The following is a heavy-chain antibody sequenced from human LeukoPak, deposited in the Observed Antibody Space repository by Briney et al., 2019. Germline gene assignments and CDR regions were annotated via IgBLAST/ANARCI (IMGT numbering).Heavy chain of an antibody. CDR1: GFTFHDFA. CDR3: VRVNYGDYGTDWYFDL. Sequence: GGSLRLSCAASGFTFHDFAMHWVRQAPGKGLEWVAVISNDEYYRDSVKGRFTISRDNSKNTVYLQMNSLRTEDTAVYYCVRVNYGDYGTDWYFDLWGRGALVTVSS. D-gene: IGHD4-17*01. J-gene: IGHJ2*01. CDR2: ISNDE. V-gene: IGHV3-30*04.